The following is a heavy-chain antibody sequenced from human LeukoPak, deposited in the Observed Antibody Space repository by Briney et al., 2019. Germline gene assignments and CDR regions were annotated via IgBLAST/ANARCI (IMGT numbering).Heavy chain of an antibody. Sequence: PGRSLRLSCAASGFTFSSYAMHWVRQAPGKGLEWVAVISYDGSNRYYADSVKGRFTISRDNSKNTLYLQMNSLRAEDTAVYYCARDHAASITIFGVDPLNWSDPWGQGTLVTVSS. CDR2: ISYDGSNR. CDR3: ARDHAASITIFGVDPLNWSDP. V-gene: IGHV3-30-3*01. CDR1: GFTFSSYA. D-gene: IGHD3-3*01. J-gene: IGHJ5*02.